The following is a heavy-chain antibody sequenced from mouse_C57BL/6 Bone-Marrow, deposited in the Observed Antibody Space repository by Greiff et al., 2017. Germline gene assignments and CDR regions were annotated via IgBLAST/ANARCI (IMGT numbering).Heavy chain of an antibody. Sequence: VQLQQSGAELVKPGASVKLSCTASGFNIKDYYMHWVKQRTEQGLEWIGRIDPEDGETKYAPQFQGKATITADTSSNTAYLQLSSLTSEDTAVYYCAVWCYRDYWGQGTSVTVSS. J-gene: IGHJ4*01. CDR3: AVWCYRDY. V-gene: IGHV14-2*01. CDR2: IDPEDGET. CDR1: GFNIKDYY. D-gene: IGHD2-12*01.